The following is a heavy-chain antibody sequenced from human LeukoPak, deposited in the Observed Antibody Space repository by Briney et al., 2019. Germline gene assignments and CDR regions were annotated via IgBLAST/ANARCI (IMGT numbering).Heavy chain of an antibody. D-gene: IGHD6-13*01. J-gene: IGHJ4*02. CDR1: GGTFSSYA. CDR3: ARGVGAAAHDGY. CDR2: IIPILGIA. Sequence: GASVKVSCKASGGTFSSYAISWVRQAPGQGLEWMGRIIPILGIANYAQKFQGRVTITADKSTSTAYMELSSLRSEDTAVYYCARGVGAAAHDGYWGQGTLVTVSS. V-gene: IGHV1-69*04.